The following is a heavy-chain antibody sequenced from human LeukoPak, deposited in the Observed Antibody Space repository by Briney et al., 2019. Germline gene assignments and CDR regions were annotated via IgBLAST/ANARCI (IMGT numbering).Heavy chain of an antibody. CDR1: EFSVGSNY. V-gene: IGHV3-66*01. Sequence: GGSQRLSCAASEFSVGSNYMTWLRQAPGKGLEWVSLIYSGGSTYYADSVKGRFTISRDNSKNTLYLQMNSLRAEDTAVYYCARGSASSSWYRYFQHWGQGTLVTVSS. CDR3: ARGSASSSWYRYFQH. D-gene: IGHD6-13*01. CDR2: IYSGGST. J-gene: IGHJ1*01.